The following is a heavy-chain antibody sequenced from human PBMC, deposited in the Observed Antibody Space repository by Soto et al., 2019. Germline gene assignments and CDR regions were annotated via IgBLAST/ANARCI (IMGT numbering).Heavy chain of an antibody. Sequence: SETLSLTCTVSGASISRYYWSWIRQSPGKGLEWIGYLYNTGSTIYNPSLKSRVTISVDTSKNQFSLKMNSVTAADTAVYYCARVVRDYDSSGYSSLFYFDYWGQGTLVTVSS. CDR3: ARVVRDYDSSGYSSLFYFDY. CDR1: GASISRYY. J-gene: IGHJ4*02. CDR2: LYNTGST. D-gene: IGHD3-22*01. V-gene: IGHV4-59*01.